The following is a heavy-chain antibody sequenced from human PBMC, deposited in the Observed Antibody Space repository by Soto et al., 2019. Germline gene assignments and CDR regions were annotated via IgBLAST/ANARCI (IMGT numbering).Heavy chain of an antibody. Sequence: VKVSCKASGYTFTSYGISWVRQAPGQGLEWMGWISGYNGDTNYAQKFQDRVSMTIDTSTGTAYMELRSLTSDDTAIYYCAKNGQPPYYYYGLDVWGQGTRVTVSS. J-gene: IGHJ6*02. D-gene: IGHD2-8*01. V-gene: IGHV1-18*01. CDR2: ISGYNGDT. CDR1: GYTFTSYG. CDR3: AKNGQPPYYYYGLDV.